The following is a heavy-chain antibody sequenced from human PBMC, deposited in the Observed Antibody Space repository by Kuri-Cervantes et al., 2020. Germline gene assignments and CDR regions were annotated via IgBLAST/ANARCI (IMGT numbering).Heavy chain of an antibody. CDR1: GFSLRTSGVD. CDR3: ARIRYSYGTYYFDY. J-gene: IGHJ4*02. V-gene: IGHV2-5*02. Sequence: SGPTLVKPTQTLTLTCTFSGFSLRTSGVDVGWIRQPPGKALEWLALIYWDDDKRYSPSLKSRLTISKDTSKSQVVFTMTNMDPVDTATYYCARIRYSYGTYYFDYWGQGTLVTVSS. D-gene: IGHD5-18*01. CDR2: IYWDDDK.